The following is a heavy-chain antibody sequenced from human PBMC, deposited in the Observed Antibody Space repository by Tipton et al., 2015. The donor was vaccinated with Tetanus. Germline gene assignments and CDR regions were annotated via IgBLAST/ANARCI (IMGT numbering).Heavy chain of an antibody. CDR3: ARDQARGARGWNYFDF. Sequence: GLVKPSQTLSLTCTVSGVSISGDRYYWSWIRQRPGKGLEWIGDIYSSGSTYTDPSLKGRVTISVDTSENQFSLRLNSVTAADTAVYYCARDQARGARGWNYFDFWGLGTLVTVSS. D-gene: IGHD1-26*01. V-gene: IGHV4-31*03. J-gene: IGHJ4*02. CDR2: IYSSGST. CDR1: GVSISGDRYY.